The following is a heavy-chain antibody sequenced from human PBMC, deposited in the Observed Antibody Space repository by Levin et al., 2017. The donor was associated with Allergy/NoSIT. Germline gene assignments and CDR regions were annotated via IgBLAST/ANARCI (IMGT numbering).Heavy chain of an antibody. D-gene: IGHD6-19*01. Sequence: GGSLRLSCAASGFTFSSYAMSWVRQAPGKGLEWVSAISGSGGSTYYADSVKGRFTISRDNSKNTLYLQMNSLRAEDTAVYYCAKRKGRAVAHYYMDVWGKGTTVTVSS. J-gene: IGHJ6*03. V-gene: IGHV3-23*01. CDR3: AKRKGRAVAHYYMDV. CDR1: GFTFSSYA. CDR2: ISGSGGST.